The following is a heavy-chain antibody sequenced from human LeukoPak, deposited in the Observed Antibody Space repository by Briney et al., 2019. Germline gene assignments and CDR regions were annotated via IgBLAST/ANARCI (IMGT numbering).Heavy chain of an antibody. CDR3: TLYSSSPLVTSSPYFDY. Sequence: PGGSLRLSCAASGFTFSNAWMTWVRQAPGKGLEWVGRIKSKTDGGTTDYAAPVKGRFTISRDDSKNTLYLQMNSLKTEDTAVYYCTLYSSSPLVTSSPYFDYWGQGTLVTVSS. V-gene: IGHV3-15*01. J-gene: IGHJ4*02. CDR2: IKSKTDGGTT. D-gene: IGHD6-6*01. CDR1: GFTFSNAW.